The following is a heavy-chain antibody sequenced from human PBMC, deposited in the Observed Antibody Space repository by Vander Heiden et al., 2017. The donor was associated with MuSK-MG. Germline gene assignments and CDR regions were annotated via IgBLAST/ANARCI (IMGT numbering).Heavy chain of an antibody. J-gene: IGHJ6*03. Sequence: QVQLQESGPGLVKPSQTLSLTCTVSGGSISSGSYYWSWIRQPAGKGLEWIGRIYTSGSTNYNPSLKSRVTISVDTSKNQFSLKLSSVTAADTAVYYCARALLSGYYYYMDVWGQGTTVTVSS. CDR3: ARALLSGYYYYMDV. D-gene: IGHD3-10*01. CDR2: IYTSGST. CDR1: GGSISSGSYY. V-gene: IGHV4-61*02.